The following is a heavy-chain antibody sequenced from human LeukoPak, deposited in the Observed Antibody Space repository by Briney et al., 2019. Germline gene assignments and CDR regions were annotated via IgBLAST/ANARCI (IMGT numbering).Heavy chain of an antibody. V-gene: IGHV6-1*01. CDR1: GDSVSSYSAA. CDR2: TYYRSKWYK. Sequence: SQTLSLTCAISGDSVSSYSAAWNWIRQSPSRGLEWLGRTYYRSKWYKDYAVSVKSRITLNPDTSKNHFSLQLNSVTPEDTAVYYCARDWVYAMTGADYYYYYYMDVWGKGTTVTVSS. D-gene: IGHD2-8*01. J-gene: IGHJ6*03. CDR3: ARDWVYAMTGADYYYYYYMDV.